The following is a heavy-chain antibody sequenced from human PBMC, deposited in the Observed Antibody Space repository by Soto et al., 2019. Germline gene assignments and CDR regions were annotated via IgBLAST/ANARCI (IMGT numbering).Heavy chain of an antibody. CDR2: SFYSGST. Sequence: QVPLQESGPGLVKPSEALSLTCTVSGDSVRSSYYYWGWIRHPPGKGMDWIGSSFYSGSTDYNPTLARRVTIYVDTSKNQFSLKLSSVTAADTAVYYCASLCRSPQIYHYGMDVWGPGTTVTVSS. CDR1: GDSVRSSYYY. J-gene: IGHJ6*02. V-gene: IGHV4-39*01. CDR3: ASLCRSPQIYHYGMDV.